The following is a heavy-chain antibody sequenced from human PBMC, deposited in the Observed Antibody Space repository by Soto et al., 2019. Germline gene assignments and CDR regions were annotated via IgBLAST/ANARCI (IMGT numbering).Heavy chain of an antibody. D-gene: IGHD1-26*01. CDR2: IYYSGST. V-gene: IGHV4-59*08. CDR1: GGSISSYY. CDR3: ARLIELQYYFDY. Sequence: SETLSLTCTVSGGSISSYYWSWIRQPPGKGLEWIGYIYYSGSTNYNPSLKSRVTISVDTSKNQFSLKLSSVTAADTAVYYCARLIELQYYFDYWGQGTLVTVSS. J-gene: IGHJ4*02.